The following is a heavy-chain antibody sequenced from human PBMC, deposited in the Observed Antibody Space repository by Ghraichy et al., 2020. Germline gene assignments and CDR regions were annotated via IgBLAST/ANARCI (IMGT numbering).Heavy chain of an antibody. CDR2: INHSGST. V-gene: IGHV4-34*01. CDR1: GGSFSGYY. J-gene: IGHJ6*03. CDR3: ARGRSYYYYLDV. Sequence: SETLSLTCAVYGGSFSGYYWSWIRQPPGKGLEWIGEINHSGSTNYNPSLKSRVTISVDTSKNQFSLKLSSVTAADTAVYYCARGRSYYYYLDVWGKGTTVTVSS.